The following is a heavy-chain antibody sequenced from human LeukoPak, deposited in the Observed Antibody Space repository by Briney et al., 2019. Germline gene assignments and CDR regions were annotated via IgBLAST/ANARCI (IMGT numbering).Heavy chain of an antibody. CDR3: ARNDRGRVATINFDY. CDR2: INHSGST. Sequence: SETLSLTCAVYGGSFSGYYWSWIRQPPGKGLEWIGEINHSGSTNYNPSLKSRVTISVDMSKNQFSLKLSSVTAADTAVYYCARNDRGRVATINFDYWGQGTLVTVSS. D-gene: IGHD5-12*01. J-gene: IGHJ4*02. V-gene: IGHV4-34*01. CDR1: GGSFSGYY.